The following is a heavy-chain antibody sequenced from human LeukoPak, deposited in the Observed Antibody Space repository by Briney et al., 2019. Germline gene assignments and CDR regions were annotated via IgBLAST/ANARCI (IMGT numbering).Heavy chain of an antibody. D-gene: IGHD3-10*01. CDR1: GYTFTSYD. Sequence: ASVKVSCKASGYTFTSYDINWVRQATGQGLEWMGWMNPNSGNTGYAQKFQGRVTITRNTSISTAYMELSSLRSEDTAVYYCARGLSYFAVYWFDPWGQGTLVTVSS. CDR2: MNPNSGNT. CDR3: ARGLSYFAVYWFDP. V-gene: IGHV1-8*01. J-gene: IGHJ5*02.